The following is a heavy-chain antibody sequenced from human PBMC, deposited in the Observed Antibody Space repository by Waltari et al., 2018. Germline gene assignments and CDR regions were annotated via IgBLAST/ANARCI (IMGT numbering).Heavy chain of an antibody. CDR3: VRDGSGASFTFDY. J-gene: IGHJ4*02. D-gene: IGHD2-8*02. CDR1: GYNFISYS. V-gene: IGHV1-18*01. CDR2: VSANNGKT. Sequence: QVHLVQSGGEVKTPGASVKVSCKASGYNFISYSFTWVRQAPGQGLEWMGWVSANNGKTNYAQNFQGRLTMTTDTSTSTAYMELRSLTSDDTAVYYCVRDGSGASFTFDYWGQGTLVTVSS.